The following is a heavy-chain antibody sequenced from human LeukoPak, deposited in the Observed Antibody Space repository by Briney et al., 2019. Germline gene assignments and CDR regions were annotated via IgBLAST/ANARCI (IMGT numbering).Heavy chain of an antibody. CDR2: IYPGDSDT. CDR1: GYSFTSYW. D-gene: IGHD3-22*01. Sequence: GEWLQISCKGSGYSFTSYWIGWVRQMPRKGREWRGIIYPGDSDTRYSPSFQGQVTISADKSISTAYLQWSSLKASDTAMYYCAGSTYYDSSGYYWDAFDIWGQGTMVTVSS. V-gene: IGHV5-51*01. J-gene: IGHJ3*02. CDR3: AGSTYYDSSGYYWDAFDI.